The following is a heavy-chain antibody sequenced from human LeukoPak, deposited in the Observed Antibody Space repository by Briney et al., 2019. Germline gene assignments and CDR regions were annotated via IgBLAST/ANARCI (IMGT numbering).Heavy chain of an antibody. D-gene: IGHD1-26*01. CDR1: GFTFSAYS. CDR2: ISSSGTYI. V-gene: IGHV3-21*01. CDR3: ARDFRYSGSYHHWFDP. Sequence: PGGSLRLSCAASGFTFSAYSINWVRQAPGRGLEWVSSISSSGTYIYYADSVEGRFTISRDNAKNSLSLQMNSLRAEDTAMYYCARDFRYSGSYHHWFDPWGQGTLVTVSS. J-gene: IGHJ5*02.